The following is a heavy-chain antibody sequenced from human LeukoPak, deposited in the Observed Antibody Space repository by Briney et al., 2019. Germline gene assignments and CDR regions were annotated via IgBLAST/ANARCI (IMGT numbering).Heavy chain of an antibody. Sequence: GGSLRLSCAASGFTFMHYAMSWVRQAPGKGLEWVSYISSSGSTIYYADSVKGRFTISRDNAKNSLYLQMNSLRAEDTAVYYCARDRAEPDLESFDYWGQGTLVTVSS. CDR3: ARDRAEPDLESFDY. D-gene: IGHD5-24*01. J-gene: IGHJ4*02. CDR2: ISSSGSTI. V-gene: IGHV3-11*04. CDR1: GFTFMHYA.